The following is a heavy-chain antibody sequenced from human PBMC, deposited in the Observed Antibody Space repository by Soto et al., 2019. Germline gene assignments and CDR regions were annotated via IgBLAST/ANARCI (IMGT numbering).Heavy chain of an antibody. J-gene: IGHJ6*02. CDR3: ARDRRIENVYYHYKYGMDV. Sequence: PGGSLRLSCAASGFTFSSYGMHWVRQAPGKGLEWVAVISYDGSNKYYADSVKGRFTISRDNSKNTLYLQMNSLRAEDTAVYYCARDRRIENVYYHYKYGMDVWGQGATVTVSS. CDR1: GFTFSSYG. D-gene: IGHD3-16*01. V-gene: IGHV3-30*03. CDR2: ISYDGSNK.